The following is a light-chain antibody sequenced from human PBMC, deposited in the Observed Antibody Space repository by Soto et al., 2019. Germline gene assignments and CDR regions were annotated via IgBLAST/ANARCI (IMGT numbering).Light chain of an antibody. V-gene: IGLV2-14*03. J-gene: IGLJ2*01. Sequence: QSVLTQPASVSGSPGQAITISCTGTSSDVGGDNYVSWYQHHPGKAPNVMIYDVTNRPSGVSDRFSGSKSGNTASLTISGLQAEDEADYYCSSYTSSTPLVFGGGTKVTVL. CDR1: SSDVGGDNY. CDR2: DVT. CDR3: SSYTSSTPLV.